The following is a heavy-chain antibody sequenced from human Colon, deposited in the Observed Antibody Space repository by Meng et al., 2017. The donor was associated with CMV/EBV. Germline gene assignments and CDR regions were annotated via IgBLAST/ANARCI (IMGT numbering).Heavy chain of an antibody. CDR1: GASTGTNY. V-gene: IGHV4-59*01. Sequence: SETLSLTCTVSGASTGTNYWSWVRQPPGKGLEWIGYIFYRGSIKYNPSLKSRVTISVDTSKNQVSLKLTSVTAADTAVYHCARMPGASVGFDYWGQGALVTVSS. CDR3: ARMPGASVGFDY. CDR2: IFYRGSI. D-gene: IGHD5/OR15-5a*01. J-gene: IGHJ4*02.